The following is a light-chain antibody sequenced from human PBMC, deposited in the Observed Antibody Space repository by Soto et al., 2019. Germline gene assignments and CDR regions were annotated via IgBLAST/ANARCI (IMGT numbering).Light chain of an antibody. CDR2: DAS. CDR1: QGISSA. V-gene: IGKV1-13*02. Sequence: AIRLTQSPSSLSASVGDRVTITCRASQGISSALAWYQQKPGKAPKLLIYDASSLESGVPSRFSGSGSGTDFTRTISSLQPEDFATYYCQQFNSYPWTFGQGTKVEIK. J-gene: IGKJ1*01. CDR3: QQFNSYPWT.